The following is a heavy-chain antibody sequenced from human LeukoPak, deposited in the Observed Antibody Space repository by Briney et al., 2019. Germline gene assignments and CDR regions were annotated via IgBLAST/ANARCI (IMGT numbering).Heavy chain of an antibody. CDR1: GGSISSGGYY. Sequence: KPSQTLSLTCTVSGGSISSGGYYWSWIRQPPGKGLEWIGYIYHSGSTYYNPSLKSRVTISVDRSKNQFSLKLSSVTAADTAVYYCAKAGEMITFGGVIVIFDYWGQGTLVTVSS. D-gene: IGHD3-16*02. J-gene: IGHJ4*02. V-gene: IGHV4-30-2*01. CDR3: AKAGEMITFGGVIVIFDY. CDR2: IYHSGST.